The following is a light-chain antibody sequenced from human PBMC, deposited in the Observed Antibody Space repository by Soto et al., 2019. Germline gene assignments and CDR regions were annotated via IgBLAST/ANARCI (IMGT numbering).Light chain of an antibody. CDR1: QNINSW. CDR2: KAS. J-gene: IGKJ5*01. Sequence: DIQMTQSPSTLSASVGDRVTITCRASQNINSWLAWYQQKPGKAPKLLIYKASSFESGVPARFSGSGSGTEFTLTIISLQPDDFAAYYCQKYEISPITFGQGTRLEIK. CDR3: QKYEISPIT. V-gene: IGKV1-5*03.